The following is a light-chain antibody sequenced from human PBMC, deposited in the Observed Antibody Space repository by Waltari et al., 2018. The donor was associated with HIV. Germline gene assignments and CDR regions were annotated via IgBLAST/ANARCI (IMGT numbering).Light chain of an antibody. CDR3: KTRDRSGNLYV. Sequence: SSELTQDPAVSVALGQTVKITCQGDNLRTYYASWYQQKQGQAPVLVSYGKNRRPSEIPDRFSSSALRNKAFLTITGAQAEDEADYYCKTRDRSGNLYVFGTGTTVTVL. V-gene: IGLV3-19*01. CDR1: NLRTYY. J-gene: IGLJ1*01. CDR2: GKN.